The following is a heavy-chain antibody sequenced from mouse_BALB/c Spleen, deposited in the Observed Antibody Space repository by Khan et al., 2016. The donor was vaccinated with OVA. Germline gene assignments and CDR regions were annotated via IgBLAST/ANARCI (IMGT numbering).Heavy chain of an antibody. Sequence: VQLKQSGPELVKPGASVKVSCKASGYSFTDYNIFWVKQSLGKSLEWIGYIDPYNGGTNYNQKFMGKATLTVDKSSSTAFMHLHSLTSEDSAVYYCALNYHYGSGFDYWGQGTTLTVSS. CDR2: IDPYNGGT. CDR1: GYSFTDYN. V-gene: IGHV1S135*01. CDR3: ALNYHYGSGFDY. D-gene: IGHD1-1*01. J-gene: IGHJ2*01.